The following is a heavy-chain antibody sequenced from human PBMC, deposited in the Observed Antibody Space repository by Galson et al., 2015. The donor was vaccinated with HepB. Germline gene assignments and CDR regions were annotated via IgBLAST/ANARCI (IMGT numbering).Heavy chain of an antibody. CDR1: GFSLSTSGMC. J-gene: IGHJ4*02. CDR3: ARRSGYDYYFDY. Sequence: ALVKPTQTLTLTCTFSGFSLSTSGMCVSWIRQPPGKALEWLARIDWDDDKYYSTSLKTRLTIPKDTSKNQVVLTMTNMDPVDTATYYCARRSGYDYYFDYWGQGTLVTVSP. CDR2: IDWDDDK. V-gene: IGHV2-70*11. D-gene: IGHD5-12*01.